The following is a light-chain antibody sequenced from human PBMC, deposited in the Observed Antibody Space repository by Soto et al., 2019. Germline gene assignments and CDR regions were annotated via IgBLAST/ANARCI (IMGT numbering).Light chain of an antibody. CDR1: QSILYSSDNKNY. CDR3: QQYYNTPYT. Sequence: DIVMTQSPDSLAVSLGERATINCKSSQSILYSSDNKNYLLWYQQKPGQPPKLLMYWASTRESGVPDRFSGSGFGTEFTLTISSLQAEDVAVYYCQQYYNTPYTFGQGNKLEIK. J-gene: IGKJ2*01. CDR2: WAS. V-gene: IGKV4-1*01.